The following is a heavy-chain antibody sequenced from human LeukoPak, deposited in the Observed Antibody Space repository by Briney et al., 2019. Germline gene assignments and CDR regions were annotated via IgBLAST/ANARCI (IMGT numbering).Heavy chain of an antibody. D-gene: IGHD6-19*01. V-gene: IGHV1-2*02. Sequence: ASVKVSCMASGYTFTGYYMHWVRQAPGQGLEWMGWINPNSGGTNYAQKFQGRVTMTRDTSISTAYMELSRLRSDDTAVYYCARVFGYRSGRVDYWGQGTLVTVSS. CDR1: GYTFTGYY. CDR2: INPNSGGT. J-gene: IGHJ4*02. CDR3: ARVFGYRSGRVDY.